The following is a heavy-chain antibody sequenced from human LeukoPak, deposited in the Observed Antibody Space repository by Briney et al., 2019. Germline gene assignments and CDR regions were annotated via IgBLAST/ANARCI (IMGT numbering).Heavy chain of an antibody. J-gene: IGHJ6*03. CDR1: GFTFSSYE. V-gene: IGHV3-48*03. CDR2: ISSSGSTI. D-gene: IGHD7-27*01. Sequence: SGGSLRPSCAVSGFTFSSYEMNWVRQAPGKGLEWVSYISSSGSTIYYADSVKGRFTISRDNAKNSLYLQMNSLRAEDTAVYYCARGRAQNPLGYMDVWGKGTTVTVSS. CDR3: ARGRAQNPLGYMDV.